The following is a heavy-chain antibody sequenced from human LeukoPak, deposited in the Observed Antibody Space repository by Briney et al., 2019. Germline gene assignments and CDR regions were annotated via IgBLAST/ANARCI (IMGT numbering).Heavy chain of an antibody. CDR1: GGSISSRSYY. CDR3: ARRGTAAAVGLGWFDP. J-gene: IGHJ5*02. V-gene: IGHV4-39*01. D-gene: IGHD6-13*01. CDR2: IYYSGST. Sequence: PSETLSLTCTVSGGSISSRSYYRGWIRQPPGKGLEWIGTIYYSGSTYYNPSLKSRVTISVDTSKNQFSLKLSSVTPADTAMYYCARRGTAAAVGLGWFDPWGQGTLVTVSS.